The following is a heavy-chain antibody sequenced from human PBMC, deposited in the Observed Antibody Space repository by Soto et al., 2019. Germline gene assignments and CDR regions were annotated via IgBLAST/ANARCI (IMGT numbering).Heavy chain of an antibody. D-gene: IGHD3-10*01. CDR3: ARDIRDYYGSGSYYQPLGY. Sequence: PGGSLRLSCAASGFTFSSYAMHWVRQAQGKGLEGVAVISYDGSNKYYADSVKGRFTISRDNSKNTLYLQMNSLRAEDTAVYYCARDIRDYYGSGSYYQPLGYWGQGTLVTVSS. CDR1: GFTFSSYA. CDR2: ISYDGSNK. J-gene: IGHJ4*02. V-gene: IGHV3-30-3*01.